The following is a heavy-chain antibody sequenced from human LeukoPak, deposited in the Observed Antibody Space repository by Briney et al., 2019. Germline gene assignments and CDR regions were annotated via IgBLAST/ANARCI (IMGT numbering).Heavy chain of an antibody. CDR1: GFTFSSYG. CDR3: AKDPGSSWYAGHWFDP. D-gene: IGHD6-13*01. CDR2: IRYDGSNK. J-gene: IGHJ5*02. V-gene: IGHV3-30*02. Sequence: GGSVRLSCAASGFTFSSYGMHWVRQAPGKGLEWVAFIRYDGSNKYYADSVKGRFTISRDNSKNTLYLQMNSLRTEDTAVYYCAKDPGSSWYAGHWFDPWGQGTLVTVSS.